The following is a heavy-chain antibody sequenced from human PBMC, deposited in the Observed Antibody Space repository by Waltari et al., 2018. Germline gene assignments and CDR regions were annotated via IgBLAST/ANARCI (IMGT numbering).Heavy chain of an antibody. CDR3: VSVKFGY. D-gene: IGHD6-19*01. V-gene: IGHV3-23*01. CDR2: ISDSGGTT. CDR1: GFTFRNYD. J-gene: IGHJ4*02. Sequence: EVQLLESGGGLVQPGESLRLSCAASGFTFRNYDMRWVRQAPGKGLAWVSSISDSGGTTYYADSVKGRFTISRDNSKNTLYLQMNSLRAEDTAMYYCVSVKFGYCGQGTLVTVSS.